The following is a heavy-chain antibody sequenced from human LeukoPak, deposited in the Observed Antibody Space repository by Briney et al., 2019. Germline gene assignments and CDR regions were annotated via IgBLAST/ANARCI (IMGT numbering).Heavy chain of an antibody. Sequence: GGSLRPSCSASGITLSSYGMHWVRQAPGKGLGWVAVISYDGSNKYYADSVKGRFTISRDNSKNTLYLQMNSLRAEDTAVYYCAKEDGDYAFDYWGQGTLVTVSS. CDR1: GITLSSYG. CDR2: ISYDGSNK. CDR3: AKEDGDYAFDY. J-gene: IGHJ4*02. V-gene: IGHV3-30*18. D-gene: IGHD4-17*01.